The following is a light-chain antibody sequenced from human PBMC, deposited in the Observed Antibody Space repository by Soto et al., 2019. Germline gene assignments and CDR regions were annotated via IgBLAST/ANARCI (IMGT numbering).Light chain of an antibody. V-gene: IGKV3-20*01. CDR1: QSVSSSY. Sequence: EIVLTQSPCTLSLSPGERATLSCRASQSVSSSYLACYQQKPGQAPRLLIYGASSRATGIPDRFSGSGSGTDFTLTISRLEPEDFAVYYCQQYGSSPSITFGQGTRLEIK. J-gene: IGKJ5*01. CDR2: GAS. CDR3: QQYGSSPSIT.